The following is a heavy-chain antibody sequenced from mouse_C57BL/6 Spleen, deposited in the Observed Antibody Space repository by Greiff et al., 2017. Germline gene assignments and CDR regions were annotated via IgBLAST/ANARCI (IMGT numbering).Heavy chain of an antibody. CDR1: GYTFTTYP. CDR2: FHPYNDDT. J-gene: IGHJ4*01. V-gene: IGHV1-47*01. CDR3: ARGGIYDGYYGAMDY. D-gene: IGHD2-3*01. Sequence: QVQLKESGAELVKPGASVKMSCKASGYTFTTYPIEWMKQNHGKSLEWIGNFHPYNDDTKYNEKFKGKATLTVEKSSSTVYLELSRLTSDDSAVYDCARGGIYDGYYGAMDYWGQGTSVTVSS.